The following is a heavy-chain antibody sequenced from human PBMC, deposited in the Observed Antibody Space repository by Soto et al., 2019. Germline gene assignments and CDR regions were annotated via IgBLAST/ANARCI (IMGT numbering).Heavy chain of an antibody. V-gene: IGHV1-69*08. CDR1: GGTFSSYT. D-gene: IGHD2-2*01. J-gene: IGHJ5*02. Sequence: QVQLVQSGAEVKKPGSSVKVSCKASGGTFSSYTISWVRQAPGQGLEWMGRIIPILGIANYAQKFQGRVTITANKPTRTAYMYLSSLRSEDTAVYYCARDLADIVVVPAASGGRSLHNWFDPWGQGTLVTVSS. CDR2: IIPILGIA. CDR3: ARDLADIVVVPAASGGRSLHNWFDP.